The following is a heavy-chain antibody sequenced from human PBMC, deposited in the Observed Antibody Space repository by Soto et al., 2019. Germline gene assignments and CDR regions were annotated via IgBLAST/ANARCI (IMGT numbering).Heavy chain of an antibody. CDR2: IWYDGSNK. CDR1: GFTFSSYG. D-gene: IGHD5-12*01. V-gene: IGHV3-33*01. Sequence: QVQLVESGGGVVQPGRSLRLSCAASGFTFSSYGMHWVRQAPGKGLEWVAVIWYDGSNKYYADSVKGRFTISRDNSKNTLYLQMNSLRDEDTAVYYCVRAAGYSGNDYVYYYGMDVWGQGTTVTVSS. J-gene: IGHJ6*02. CDR3: VRAAGYSGNDYVYYYGMDV.